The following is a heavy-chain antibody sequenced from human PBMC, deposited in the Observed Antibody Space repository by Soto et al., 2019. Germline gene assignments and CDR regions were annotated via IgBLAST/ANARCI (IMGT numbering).Heavy chain of an antibody. CDR3: ARELPQRQGRNMDV. CDR1: GGSISTYY. D-gene: IGHD1-1*01. CDR2: IYTSGST. J-gene: IGHJ6*02. Sequence: SETLSLTCTVSGGSISTYYWSWIRQPAGKGLEWIGRIYTSGSTNYNPSLKSRVSMSVDTSKNQFSLNLSSVTAADTAVYYCARELPQRQGRNMDVWGQGTTVTVSS. V-gene: IGHV4-4*07.